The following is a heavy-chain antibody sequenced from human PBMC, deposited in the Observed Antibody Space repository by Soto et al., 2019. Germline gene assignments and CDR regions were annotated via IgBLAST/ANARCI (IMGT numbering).Heavy chain of an antibody. D-gene: IGHD2-2*01. CDR2: ISSGSSHT. Sequence: GGSLRLSCAASGFTFSDYYMNWIRQAPGKGLEWVSYISSGSSHTNYADSVKGRFTISRDDAKNSLYLQMNSLRAEDTAVYYCAREDQLPPYSWFDPWGQGTLVTVS. V-gene: IGHV3-11*06. CDR1: GFTFSDYY. J-gene: IGHJ5*02. CDR3: AREDQLPPYSWFDP.